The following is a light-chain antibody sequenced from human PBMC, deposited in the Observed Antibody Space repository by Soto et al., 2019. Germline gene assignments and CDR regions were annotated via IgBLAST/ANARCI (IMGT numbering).Light chain of an antibody. J-gene: IGKJ4*01. CDR3: QQSYSYPT. V-gene: IGKV1-39*01. CDR1: QNISSH. CDR2: AAS. Sequence: DIQMTQSPSSLSASVGDRVTITCRASQNISSHLNWYQQKSGKAPEFLIYAASSLQSGVPSRFSGSGSGTDFTLTISSLQTEDCATYFCQQSYSYPTFGGGTKVEIK.